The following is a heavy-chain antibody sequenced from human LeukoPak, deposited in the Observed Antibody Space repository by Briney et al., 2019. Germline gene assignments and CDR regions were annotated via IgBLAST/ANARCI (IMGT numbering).Heavy chain of an antibody. Sequence: GGSLRLFCAASGFTFSNYWMQWVRQAPGKGLVWVSRINSDGSSRNYADSVKGRFTISRDNAKNTLYLQMNSLRAEDTAVYYCASASSHRIAEGGDYWGQGTLVTVSS. J-gene: IGHJ4*02. CDR1: GFTFSNYW. CDR3: ASASSHRIAEGGDY. CDR2: INSDGSSR. V-gene: IGHV3-74*01. D-gene: IGHD6-13*01.